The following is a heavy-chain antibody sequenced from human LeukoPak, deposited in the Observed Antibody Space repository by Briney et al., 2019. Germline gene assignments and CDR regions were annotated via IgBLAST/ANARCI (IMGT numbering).Heavy chain of an antibody. V-gene: IGHV3-23*01. J-gene: IGHJ4*02. CDR2: ISGSGGST. CDR1: GFTFSSYA. CDR3: ANHPIIVVVPAAINY. Sequence: RGSLRLSCAASGFTFSSYAMSWVRQAPGKGLEWVSAISGSGGSTYYADSVKGRFTISRDNSKNTLYLQMNSLRAEDTAVYYCANHPIIVVVPAAINYWGQGTLVTVSS. D-gene: IGHD2-2*01.